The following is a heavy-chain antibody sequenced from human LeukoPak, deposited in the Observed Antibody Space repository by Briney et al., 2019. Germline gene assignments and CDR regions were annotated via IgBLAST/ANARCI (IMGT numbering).Heavy chain of an antibody. CDR1: GGSISSSYYN. V-gene: IGHV4-39*07. Sequence: NPSETLSLTCTVSGGSISSSYYNWGWIRQPPGKGLEWIGSIYYSGSTYYNPSLKSRVTISVDTSKNQFSLKLSSVTAADTAVYYCAKAGYWSGYYNPLYYMDVWGTGTTVIVSS. J-gene: IGHJ6*04. D-gene: IGHD3-3*01. CDR3: AKAGYWSGYYNPLYYMDV. CDR2: IYYSGST.